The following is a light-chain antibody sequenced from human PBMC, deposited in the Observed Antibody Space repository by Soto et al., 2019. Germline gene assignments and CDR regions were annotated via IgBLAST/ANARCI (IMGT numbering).Light chain of an antibody. CDR3: QQYNSYLYT. Sequence: DIQMTPSPSTLSASVGDRVTITCRASQSISTWLAWYQQKPGKAPNLLIYDASNLESGVPSRFSGSGSGTEFTLTISSLQPDDFATYYCQQYNSYLYTFGQGTRLEIK. CDR1: QSISTW. CDR2: DAS. V-gene: IGKV1-5*01. J-gene: IGKJ5*01.